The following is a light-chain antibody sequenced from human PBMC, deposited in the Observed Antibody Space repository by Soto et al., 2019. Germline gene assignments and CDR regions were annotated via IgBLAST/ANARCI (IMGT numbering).Light chain of an antibody. CDR3: QSYDRSLSGSV. CDR2: GNS. V-gene: IGLV1-40*01. J-gene: IGLJ2*01. CDR1: SSNIGAGYD. Sequence: QSVLTQPPSVSGAPGQRVTISCTGSSSNIGAGYDVHWYQQVPGTAPKLLIHGNSTRPSGVPDRFSGSKSGTSASLAITGLQAEDDADDYCQSYDRSLSGSVFGGGTQLTVL.